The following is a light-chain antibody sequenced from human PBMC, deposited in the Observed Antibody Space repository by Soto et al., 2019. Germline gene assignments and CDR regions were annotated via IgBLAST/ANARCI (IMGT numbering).Light chain of an antibody. V-gene: IGKV1-39*01. J-gene: IGKJ1*01. CDR3: QQSYSIPWT. CDR1: QSISSY. Sequence: DIQMTQSPASLSASVGDRVTITCRASQSISSYLNWYQQKPGQAPKLLIYAASSLQSGVPSRFSGSGSGTDFALTISSLQPEDFATYYGQQSYSIPWTFGQGTKVEIK. CDR2: AAS.